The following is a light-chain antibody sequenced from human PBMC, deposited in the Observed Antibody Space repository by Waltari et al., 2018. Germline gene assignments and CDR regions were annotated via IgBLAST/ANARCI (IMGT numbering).Light chain of an antibody. J-gene: IGKJ4*01. CDR2: DTS. Sequence: DIVLTQSPATLSLSPGERATLSCRASQSLSNYLAWYQQKPGQAPRLLIYDTSTRATGIPARFSGSGVGTDFTLTISSLEPEDLAVYYCQQRRNWPLTFGGGTKVEIK. V-gene: IGKV3-11*01. CDR3: QQRRNWPLT. CDR1: QSLSNY.